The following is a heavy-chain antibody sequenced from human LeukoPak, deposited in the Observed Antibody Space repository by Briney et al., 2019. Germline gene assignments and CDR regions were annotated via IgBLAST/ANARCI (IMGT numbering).Heavy chain of an antibody. V-gene: IGHV3-53*01. CDR1: GFTVSSNY. Sequence: PGRSLRLSCAASGFTVSSNYMSWVRQPPGKWLEWVSITYSDVNTNYADSVKGRFTISRDNSKNTLSLQMNSLRAEDTAVYYCARKNDLFNAAFDIWGQGTVVTVSS. CDR3: ARKNDLFNAAFDI. J-gene: IGHJ3*02. D-gene: IGHD1-1*01. CDR2: TYSDVNT.